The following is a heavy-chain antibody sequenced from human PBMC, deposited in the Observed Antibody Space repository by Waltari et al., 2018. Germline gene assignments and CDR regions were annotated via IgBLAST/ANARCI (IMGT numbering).Heavy chain of an antibody. Sequence: QVQLQESGPGLVTPSETPSLTCAVSSYSISSGYYWGWTRQPPGKGLEWIGSIYHSGGTYYNPSLKRRVTISVDTSQNQFSLHLSSVTAADTAVYYCARMTATWFYFDYWGQGTLVTVSS. D-gene: IGHD6-25*01. V-gene: IGHV4-38-2*01. CDR2: IYHSGGT. CDR3: ARMTATWFYFDY. CDR1: SYSISSGYY. J-gene: IGHJ4*02.